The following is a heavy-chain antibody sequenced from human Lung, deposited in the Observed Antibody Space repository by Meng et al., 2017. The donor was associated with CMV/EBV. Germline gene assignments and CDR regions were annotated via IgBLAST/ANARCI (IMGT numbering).Heavy chain of an antibody. D-gene: IGHD2-2*01. CDR3: ARVGPLVVPAAPPDYSNYGFDY. CDR2: IIPIFGTA. CDR1: GDTFSSYA. Sequence: SVXVSXXASGDTFSSYAISWVRQAPGQGLEWMGGIIPIFGTANYAQKFQGRVTITTDESTSTAYMELSSLRSEDTAVYYCARVGPLVVPAAPPDYSNYGFDYWGQGTLVTVSS. V-gene: IGHV1-69*05. J-gene: IGHJ4*02.